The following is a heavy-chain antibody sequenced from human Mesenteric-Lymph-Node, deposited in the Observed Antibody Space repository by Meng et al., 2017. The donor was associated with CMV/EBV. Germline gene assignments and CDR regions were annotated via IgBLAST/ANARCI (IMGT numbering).Heavy chain of an antibody. Sequence: LRLSCTVSGGSISSRSYYWDWIRQPPGKGLEWIGTIYYSGTTYYNPSLKSRVTISEDTSKNQFSLKLSSVTAAKTAVYYCARRCNSGDYHYYGMDVWGQGTTVTVSS. V-gene: IGHV4-39*07. CDR2: IYYSGTT. J-gene: IGHJ6*02. D-gene: IGHD2-8*01. CDR1: GGSISSRSYY. CDR3: ARRCNSGDYHYYGMDV.